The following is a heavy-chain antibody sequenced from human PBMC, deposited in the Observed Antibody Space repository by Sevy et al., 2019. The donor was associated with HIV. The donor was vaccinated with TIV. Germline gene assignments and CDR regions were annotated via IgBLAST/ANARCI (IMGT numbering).Heavy chain of an antibody. D-gene: IGHD1-26*01. CDR2: ISYDGSNK. Sequence: GGSLRLSCAASGFTFSSYAMHWVRQAPGMGLEWVAVISYDGSNKYYADSVKGRFTISRDNSKNTLYLQMNSLRAEDTAVYYCARDGTLVGAGFYYYYMDVWGKGTTVTVSS. CDR3: ARDGTLVGAGFYYYYMDV. V-gene: IGHV3-30-3*01. CDR1: GFTFSSYA. J-gene: IGHJ6*03.